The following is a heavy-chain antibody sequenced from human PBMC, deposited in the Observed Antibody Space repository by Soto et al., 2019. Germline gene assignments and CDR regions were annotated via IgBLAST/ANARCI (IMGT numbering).Heavy chain of an antibody. V-gene: IGHV4-31*03. CDR1: GGSITTGGYY. CDR2: FYYSGST. CDR3: ARSVFP. Sequence: QAQLQESGPGLVKASQTLSLTCTVSGGSITTGGYYWNWIRQHPGKGLEWFGYFYYSGSTYYNPSLKSRVTISVNTSKNPFSLKLSSVTAADTAVYYCARSVFPWGQGTLVTVSS. J-gene: IGHJ5*02.